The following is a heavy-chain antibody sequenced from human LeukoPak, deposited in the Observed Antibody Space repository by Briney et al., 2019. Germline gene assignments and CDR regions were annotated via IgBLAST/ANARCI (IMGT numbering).Heavy chain of an antibody. CDR2: INPSNGGT. D-gene: IGHD3-22*01. Sequence: SVKLSCYSAGYAFTGYYMHMVRVAPGQGKGRMGGINPSNGGTKYAQNFQGRVTIARDTPISTAYMELSSLTSDHTAVYYRARGPIYYDSSGYRLEYWGQGTLVTVSS. CDR3: ARGPIYYDSSGYRLEY. V-gene: IGHV1-2*02. CDR1: GYAFTGYY. J-gene: IGHJ4*02.